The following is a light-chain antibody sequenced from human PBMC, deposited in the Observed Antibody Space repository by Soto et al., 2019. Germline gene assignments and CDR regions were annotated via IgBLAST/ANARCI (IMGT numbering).Light chain of an antibody. CDR2: GNS. Sequence: QSVLTQPPSVSGAPGQRVTISCTGSSSNIGAGYDVNWYQQLPGAAPKFLIYGNSNRPSGVPDRFSGSKSGTSASLAITGLQAEDEADYFCKSYAGSNTYVFGSGTKVTVL. V-gene: IGLV1-40*01. CDR1: SSNIGAGYD. CDR3: KSYAGSNTYV. J-gene: IGLJ1*01.